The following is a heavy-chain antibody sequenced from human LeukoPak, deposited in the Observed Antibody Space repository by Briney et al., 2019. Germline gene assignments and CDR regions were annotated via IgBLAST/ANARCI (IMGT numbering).Heavy chain of an antibody. CDR1: GGSISGSSYH. D-gene: IGHD5-12*01. V-gene: IGHV4-39*01. CDR2: INYRGHT. Sequence: SETLSLTCTVSGGSISGSSYHWGWIRQPPGKGLEWIGSINYRGHTYYNPSLESRVAVSVDTSKNQFSLKMRSVTAADTALYYCAATYSFTVGRYDYWGQGSLVTVSS. CDR3: AATYSFTVGRYDY. J-gene: IGHJ4*01.